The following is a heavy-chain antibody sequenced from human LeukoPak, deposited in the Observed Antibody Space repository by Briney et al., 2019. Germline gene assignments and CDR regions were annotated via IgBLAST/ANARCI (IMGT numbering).Heavy chain of an antibody. D-gene: IGHD3-10*02. V-gene: IGHV4-38-2*02. J-gene: IGHJ4*02. CDR3: ARLNILGEGFDY. CDR2: IYHSGST. Sequence: SETLSLTCTVSGYSISSGYYWGWIRQPPGKGLEWIGSIYHSGSTNYNPSLKSRVTISVDTSKNQFSLKLSSVTAADTAVYYCARLNILGEGFDYWGQGTLVTVSS. CDR1: GYSISSGYY.